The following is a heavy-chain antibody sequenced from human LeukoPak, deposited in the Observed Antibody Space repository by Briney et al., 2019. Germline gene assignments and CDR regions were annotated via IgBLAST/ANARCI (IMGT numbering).Heavy chain of an antibody. Sequence: SETLSLTCTVSGGSIRSGNYYWSWIRQPAGKGLEWIGRIYSSGTANYNPSLESRVTMSIDTSMNQFSLKLNSVTAADTAVYYCARDDSRDGSNYNYYGTDVWGQGTTVTVSS. CDR3: ARDDSRDGSNYNYYGTDV. J-gene: IGHJ6*02. V-gene: IGHV4-61*02. CDR2: IYSSGTA. D-gene: IGHD5-24*01. CDR1: GGSIRSGNYY.